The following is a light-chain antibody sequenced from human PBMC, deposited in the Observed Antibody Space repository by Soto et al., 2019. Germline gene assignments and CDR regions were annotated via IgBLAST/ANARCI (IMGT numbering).Light chain of an antibody. J-gene: IGKJ3*01. CDR2: AAS. V-gene: IGKV1-9*01. CDR3: QQLNSYLGGT. CDR1: QGISSY. Sequence: IQLTQSPSSLSASVGDRVTITCRASQGISSYLAWYQQKPGKDPKLLIYAASTLQSGVPSRFSGSGSGTDFTLTISSLQTEDFATYYCQQLNSYLGGTFGPGTKVDIK.